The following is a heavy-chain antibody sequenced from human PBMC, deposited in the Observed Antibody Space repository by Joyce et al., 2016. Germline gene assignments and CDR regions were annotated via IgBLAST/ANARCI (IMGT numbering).Heavy chain of an antibody. CDR2: IIPIFGTA. V-gene: IGHV1-69*06. Sequence: QVQLVQSGAEVKKPGSSMKVSCKASGGTFSTCAISWVRQAPGQGLEWMGVIIPIFGTANYAQKFQGRVTITADKSTSKAYMELSSLRSEDTAVYYCATGGDNWNDMYIFDYWGQGTLVTVSS. D-gene: IGHD1-1*01. J-gene: IGHJ4*02. CDR1: GGTFSTCA. CDR3: ATGGDNWNDMYIFDY.